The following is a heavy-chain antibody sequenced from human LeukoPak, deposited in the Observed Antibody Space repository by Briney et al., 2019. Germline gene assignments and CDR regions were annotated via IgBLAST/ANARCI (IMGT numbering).Heavy chain of an antibody. CDR1: GFTFRSYW. CDR3: ARVEYSGWNLEY. J-gene: IGHJ4*02. D-gene: IGHD5-12*01. V-gene: IGHV3-7*01. CDR2: INQGGSVQ. Sequence: GGSLRLSCAASGFTFRSYWMSWVRQALGKGLEWVANINQGGSVQYYMDSVKGRFTISRDDAKNSLYVQMNSLRDEDTAVYYCARVEYSGWNLEYWGQGTLVTVSS.